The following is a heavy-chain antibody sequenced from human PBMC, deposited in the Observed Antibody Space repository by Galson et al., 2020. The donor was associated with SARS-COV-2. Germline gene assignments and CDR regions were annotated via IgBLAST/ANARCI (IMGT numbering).Heavy chain of an antibody. CDR3: ARMSGPFYGAYYYYGMDV. V-gene: IGHV1-69*13. J-gene: IGHJ6*02. CDR1: GGTFSSYA. CDR2: IIPIFGTA. D-gene: IGHD4-17*01. Sequence: SVKVSCKASGGTFSSYAISWVRQAPGQGLEWMGGIIPIFGTANYAQKFQGRVTITADESTSTAYMELSSLRSEDTAVYYCARMSGPFYGAYYYYGMDVWGQGTTVTVSS.